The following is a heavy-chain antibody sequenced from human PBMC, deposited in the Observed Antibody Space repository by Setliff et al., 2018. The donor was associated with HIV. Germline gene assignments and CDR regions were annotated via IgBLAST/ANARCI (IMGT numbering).Heavy chain of an antibody. D-gene: IGHD3-10*01. CDR2: IIPIFDTA. CDR1: GGTFNSYG. J-gene: IGHJ6*03. Sequence: SVKVSCKASGGTFNSYGITWVRQAPGQGLEWMGGIIPIFDTANYAPKFQGRVTITADESTSTAFMELSSLRSEDTAVYYCARDHGGTMVRGLIRYYYYYYMDVWGQGTTVPVSS. V-gene: IGHV1-69*13. CDR3: ARDHGGTMVRGLIRYYYYYYMDV.